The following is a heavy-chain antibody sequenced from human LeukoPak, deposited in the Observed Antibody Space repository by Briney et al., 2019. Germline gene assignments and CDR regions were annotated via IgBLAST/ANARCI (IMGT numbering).Heavy chain of an antibody. D-gene: IGHD3-16*01. Sequence: KTSGTLSLTCAVSGGSISSSNWWSWVRQPPGKGLEWIGEIYHSGSTNYNPSLKSRVTISVDTSKNQFSLNLTSVTAADTAVYYCARFTPQGYGWGGYNRFDPWGQGTLVTVSS. CDR1: GGSISSSNW. CDR3: ARFTPQGYGWGGYNRFDP. J-gene: IGHJ5*02. V-gene: IGHV4-4*02. CDR2: IYHSGST.